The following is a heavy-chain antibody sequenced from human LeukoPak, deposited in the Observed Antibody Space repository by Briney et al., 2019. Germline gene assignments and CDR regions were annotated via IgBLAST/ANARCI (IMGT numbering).Heavy chain of an antibody. Sequence: PSETLSLTCAVYGGSFSGYYWSWIRQPPGKGLEWIGEINHSGSTNYNPSLKSRVTISVDTSKNQFSLKLSSVTAADTAVYYCARVGGGSGSSFDYWGQGTLVTVSS. CDR1: GGSFSGYY. J-gene: IGHJ4*02. D-gene: IGHD3-10*01. CDR3: ARVGGGSGSSFDY. CDR2: INHSGST. V-gene: IGHV4-34*01.